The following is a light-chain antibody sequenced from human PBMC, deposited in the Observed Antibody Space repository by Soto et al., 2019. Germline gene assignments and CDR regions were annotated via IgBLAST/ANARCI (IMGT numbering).Light chain of an antibody. CDR2: KAS. J-gene: IGKJ1*01. Sequence: DIQMTQSPSTLSASVGDRVTITCRASESISGWLAWYQQKPGKAPKLVIFKASTLEGGVPSRFSGSGSGTEFTLSISSLQPDDFATYYCQQYNSYPRTFVQGTKVEIK. CDR3: QQYNSYPRT. CDR1: ESISGW. V-gene: IGKV1-5*03.